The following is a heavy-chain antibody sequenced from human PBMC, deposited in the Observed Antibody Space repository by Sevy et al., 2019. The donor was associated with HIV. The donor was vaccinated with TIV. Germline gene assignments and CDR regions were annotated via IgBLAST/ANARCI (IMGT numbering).Heavy chain of an antibody. V-gene: IGHV3-23*01. Sequence: GGSLRLSCAASGFTFSNYAMNWVRQAPGKGLEWVSDISGSGGTTYDADSVKGRFTISRDKSQNTLYLQMNSLRAEDTAVYYCAKVLARGVAMAGSAWGMDVWGQGTTVTVSS. CDR2: ISGSGGTT. CDR1: GFTFSNYA. CDR3: AKVLARGVAMAGSAWGMDV. D-gene: IGHD6-19*01. J-gene: IGHJ6*02.